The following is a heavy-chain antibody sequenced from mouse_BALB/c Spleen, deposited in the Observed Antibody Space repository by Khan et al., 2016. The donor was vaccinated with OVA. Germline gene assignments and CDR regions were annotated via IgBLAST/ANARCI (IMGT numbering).Heavy chain of an antibody. J-gene: IGHJ3*01. CDR2: ISPGSGYT. CDR3: ARRNYFGYTFAY. Sequence: QVQLQQSGAELARPGASVKLSCKASGYTFTDYYINWVKQSPGQGLEWIGDISPGSGYTYYTENFKGKSTLTADKSSTTAYMQLSRRTSEDAAVYFCARRNYFGYTFAYWGQGTLVTVSA. D-gene: IGHD1-2*01. CDR1: GYTFTDYY. V-gene: IGHV1-77*01.